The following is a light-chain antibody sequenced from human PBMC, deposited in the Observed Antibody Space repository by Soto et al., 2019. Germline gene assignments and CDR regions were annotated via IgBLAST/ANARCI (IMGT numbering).Light chain of an antibody. V-gene: IGKV3D-15*01. CDR1: QSSSSY. J-gene: IGKJ1*01. CDR3: HQYNNWPPWT. Sequence: EIGVTQSPATLSFSPGEKATRFFRVCQSSSSYFAWYQQQPGQAPSPLIYDSSNTATGIAIRFSGSGSGTEFALTISSLQSEDFAVYYCHQYNNWPPWTFGQGTKVDIK. CDR2: DSS.